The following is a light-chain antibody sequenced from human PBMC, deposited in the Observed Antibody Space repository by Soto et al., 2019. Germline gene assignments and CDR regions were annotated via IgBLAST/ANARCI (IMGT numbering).Light chain of an antibody. J-gene: IGLJ1*01. CDR2: DVS. Sequence: QSVLTQPRSVSGSPGQSVTISCTGTSSDVGGYNYVSWYQHHPGKAPKFIIYDVSERPSGVPARVSGSKSGNTASLTSSGLQAEDEADYYCCSYAGIYTYVFGTGTKLTVL. V-gene: IGLV2-11*01. CDR1: SSDVGGYNY. CDR3: CSYAGIYTYV.